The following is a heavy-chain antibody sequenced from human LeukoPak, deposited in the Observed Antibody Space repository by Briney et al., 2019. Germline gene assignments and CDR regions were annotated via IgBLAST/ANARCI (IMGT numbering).Heavy chain of an antibody. CDR3: ARGGETTDYYYGMDV. CDR1: GYTFTSYD. J-gene: IGHJ6*02. V-gene: IGHV1-8*01. CDR2: MNPNSGNT. D-gene: IGHD4-11*01. Sequence: ASVTVSCTASGYTFTSYDINWVRQATGQGLEWMGWMNPNSGNTGYAQKFQGRVTMTRNTSISTAYMELSSLRSEDTAVYYCARGGETTDYYYGMDVWGQGTTVTVSS.